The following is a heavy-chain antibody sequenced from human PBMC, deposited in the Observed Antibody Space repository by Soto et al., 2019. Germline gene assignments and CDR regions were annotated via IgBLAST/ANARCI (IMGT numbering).Heavy chain of an antibody. CDR3: ARGGHVVVVTAALDY. D-gene: IGHD2-21*02. V-gene: IGHV1-46*01. J-gene: IGHJ4*02. CDR1: GDTFTNYD. CDR2: VNPSGGHT. Sequence: QVQLMQSGAEVKKPGASVKVSGKASGDTFTNYDIHWVRQAPGQGLEWMGTVNPSGGHTTYAQHFMGRVTMTRDTSTSTLYMELTSLTSDVTAIYYCARGGHVVVVTAALDYWGQGTLVTVSS.